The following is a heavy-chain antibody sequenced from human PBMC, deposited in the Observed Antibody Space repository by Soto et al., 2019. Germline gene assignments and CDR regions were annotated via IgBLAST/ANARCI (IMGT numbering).Heavy chain of an antibody. CDR3: ARDSGSFEFNYYYYYGMDV. D-gene: IGHD1-26*01. V-gene: IGHV3-30-3*01. CDR1: GFTFSSYA. J-gene: IGHJ6*02. Sequence: GGSLRLSCAASGFTFSSYAMHWVRQAPGKGLEWVAVISYDGSNKYYADSVKGRFTISRDNSKNTLYLQMNSLRAEDTAVYYCARDSGSFEFNYYYYYGMDVWGQGTTVTVSS. CDR2: ISYDGSNK.